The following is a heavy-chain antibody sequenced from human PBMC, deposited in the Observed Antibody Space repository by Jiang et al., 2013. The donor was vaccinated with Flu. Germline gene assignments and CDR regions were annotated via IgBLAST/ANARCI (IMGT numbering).Heavy chain of an antibody. Sequence: QSGAEVKKPGASVKVSCKVSGYTLTELSIHWVRQTPGNGLEWMGGFDPEEGDTIYAQRFQGRVTMTEDTSTDTAYMELSSLRSEDTAVYYCATDSTRSRRGYSALIYWYFDLWGRGNLVTVSS. CDR2: FDPEEGDT. CDR1: GYTLTELS. D-gene: IGHD3-22*01. V-gene: IGHV1-24*01. J-gene: IGHJ2*01. CDR3: ATDSTRSRRGYSALIYWYFDL.